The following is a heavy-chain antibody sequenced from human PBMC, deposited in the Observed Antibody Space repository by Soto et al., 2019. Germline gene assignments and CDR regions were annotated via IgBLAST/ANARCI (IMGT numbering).Heavy chain of an antibody. Sequence: SETLSLTCAVYGGSFSGYYWSWIRQPPGKGLEWIGEINHSGSTNYNPSLKSRVTISVDTPKNQFSLKLSSVTAADTAVYYCARRLGAYSSGWYWDYWGQGTLVTVSS. CDR2: INHSGST. CDR3: ARRLGAYSSGWYWDY. CDR1: GGSFSGYY. D-gene: IGHD6-19*01. J-gene: IGHJ4*02. V-gene: IGHV4-34*01.